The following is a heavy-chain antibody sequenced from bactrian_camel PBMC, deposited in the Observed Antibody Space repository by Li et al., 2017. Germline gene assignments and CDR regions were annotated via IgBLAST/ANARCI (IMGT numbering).Heavy chain of an antibody. J-gene: IGHJ4*01. D-gene: IGHD3*01. Sequence: HVQLVESGGGLVQAGGSLRLSCAASGYTFNEDCMGWFRQSPGKEREGVAAMYRKGAAIYEDSVKGRFTISKDNAKNTLYLQMNSLKSEDTALYYCTTDRGYGLGRYAYWGQGTQVTVS. CDR3: TTDRGYGLGRYAY. CDR2: MYRKGAA. CDR1: GYTFNEDC. V-gene: IGHV3S53*01.